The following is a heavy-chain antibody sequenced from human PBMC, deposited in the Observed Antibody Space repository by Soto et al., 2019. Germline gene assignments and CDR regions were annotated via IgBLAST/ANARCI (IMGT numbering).Heavy chain of an antibody. CDR2: ISGSGGST. D-gene: IGHD3-10*01. CDR3: AKILITMVRGVIGYFDY. Sequence: GGSLRLSCAASGFTFSSYAMSWVRQAPGKVLEWVSAISGSGGSTYYADSVKGRFTISRDNSKNTLYLQMNSLRAEDTAVYYCAKILITMVRGVIGYFDYWGQGTLVTVSS. V-gene: IGHV3-23*01. J-gene: IGHJ4*02. CDR1: GFTFSSYA.